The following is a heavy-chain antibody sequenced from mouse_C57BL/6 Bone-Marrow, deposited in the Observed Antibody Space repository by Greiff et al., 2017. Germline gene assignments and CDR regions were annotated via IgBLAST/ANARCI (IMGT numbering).Heavy chain of an antibody. CDR3: ARVDGNSYYFDY. Sequence: VQLQQSVAELVRPGASVKLSCTASGFNIKNPYMHWVKQRPEQGLEWIGRIDPANGNTKYAPKFQGKATITADTSSNTAYLQLSSLTSEDTAIYYCARVDGNSYYFDYWGQGTTLTVSS. J-gene: IGHJ2*01. CDR2: IDPANGNT. D-gene: IGHD2-1*01. V-gene: IGHV14-3*01. CDR1: GFNIKNPY.